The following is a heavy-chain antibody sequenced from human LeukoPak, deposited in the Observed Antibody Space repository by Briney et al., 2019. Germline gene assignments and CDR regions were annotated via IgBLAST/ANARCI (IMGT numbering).Heavy chain of an antibody. CDR3: ARDNPPNIVVVPAAIYGMDV. CDR2: ISDYNGNT. D-gene: IGHD2-2*01. V-gene: IGHV1-18*01. J-gene: IGHJ6*02. CDR1: GYTFTSYG. Sequence: ASVKVSCKASGYTFTSYGISWVRQAPGQGLEWMGWISDYNGNTNYAQKLQGRVTMTTDTSTSTAYMELRSLRSDDTAVYYCARDNPPNIVVVPAAIYGMDVWGQGTTVTVSS.